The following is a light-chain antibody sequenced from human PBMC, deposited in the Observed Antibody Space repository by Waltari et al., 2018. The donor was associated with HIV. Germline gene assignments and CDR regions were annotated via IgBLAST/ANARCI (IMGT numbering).Light chain of an antibody. J-gene: IGLJ1*01. Sequence: SYVLTQPPSISVAPGKTATITCGGNNIGNRDVHWYQQKPGQAPILVIFDDDDRPPGIPERISGSNSDNTATLTINRVEVGDEGDYYCQVWDSGSDHVFGSGTTVTVL. CDR2: DDD. CDR1: NIGNRD. CDR3: QVWDSGSDHV. V-gene: IGLV3-21*01.